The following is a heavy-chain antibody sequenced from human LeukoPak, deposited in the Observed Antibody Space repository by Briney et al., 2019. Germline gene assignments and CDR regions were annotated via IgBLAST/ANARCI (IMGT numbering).Heavy chain of an antibody. V-gene: IGHV1-18*01. Sequence: ASVKVSCKASGYTFTSYGISWVRQAPGQGLEWMGWISAYNGNTNYAQKLHGRVTMTTDTSTSTAYMELRSLRSDDTAVYYCARIVTYYYDSSGYSLGYFDLWGRGTLVTVSS. CDR2: ISAYNGNT. D-gene: IGHD3-22*01. CDR1: GYTFTSYG. CDR3: ARIVTYYYDSSGYSLGYFDL. J-gene: IGHJ2*01.